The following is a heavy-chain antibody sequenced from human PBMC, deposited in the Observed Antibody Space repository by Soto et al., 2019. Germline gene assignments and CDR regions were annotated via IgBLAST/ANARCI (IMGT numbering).Heavy chain of an antibody. V-gene: IGHV3-21*01. CDR1: GFAFNNYG. CDR3: AREDTIIISAVSDF. D-gene: IGHD5-18*01. J-gene: IGHJ4*02. CDR2: IRKGDNT. Sequence: PGGSLRLSCTVSGFAFNNYGINWVRQAPGKGLEWVSSIRKGDNTYYSDSVKGRFSISRPNAKSSVPLQLNTRTVADTTVYYCAREDTIIISAVSDFWGQGTLVTVSS.